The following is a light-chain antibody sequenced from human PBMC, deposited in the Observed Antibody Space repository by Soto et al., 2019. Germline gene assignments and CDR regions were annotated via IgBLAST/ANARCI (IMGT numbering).Light chain of an antibody. CDR2: GAS. Sequence: EIVMTQSPATLSVSPEERATLSCRASQSVSSNLAWYQQKPGQSPRILIYGASTRATGIPARFSGSGSGTEFTLTISSLQAEDFAVYYCQQYNNWPPWTFGQGTKVEIK. CDR3: QQYNNWPPWT. CDR1: QSVSSN. V-gene: IGKV3-15*01. J-gene: IGKJ1*01.